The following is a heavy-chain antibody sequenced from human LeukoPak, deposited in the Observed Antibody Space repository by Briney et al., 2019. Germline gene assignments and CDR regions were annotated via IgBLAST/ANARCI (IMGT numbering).Heavy chain of an antibody. CDR2: ITASGGST. Sequence: GGSLRLSCASSGFTFNNYAMTWVRQAPEKGLEWVSSITASGGSTYCADSVKGRFTISRDNSKNTLYLQMSSLRAEDTAVYYCARDYPTSGIVTIFDYWGQGTLVTVSS. CDR1: GFTFNNYA. J-gene: IGHJ4*02. CDR3: ARDYPTSGIVTIFDY. V-gene: IGHV3-23*01. D-gene: IGHD1-1*01.